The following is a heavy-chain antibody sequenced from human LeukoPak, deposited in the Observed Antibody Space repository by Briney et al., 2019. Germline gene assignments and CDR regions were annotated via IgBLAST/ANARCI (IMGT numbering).Heavy chain of an antibody. V-gene: IGHV3-23*01. CDR3: AKDSVTTVTTYYFDY. J-gene: IGHJ4*02. Sequence: GGSLRLSCAASGFTFSSYAMSWVRQAPGKGLEWVSAISGSGGSTYYADSVKGRFTISRDNSKNTLYLQMNSLRAEDTAVYYCAKDSVTTVTTYYFDYWDQGTLVTVSS. D-gene: IGHD4-17*01. CDR2: ISGSGGST. CDR1: GFTFSSYA.